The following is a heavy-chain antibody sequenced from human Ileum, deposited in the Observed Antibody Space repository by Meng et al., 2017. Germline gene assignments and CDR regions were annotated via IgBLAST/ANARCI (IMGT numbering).Heavy chain of an antibody. CDR1: GGSISSSFY. V-gene: IGHV4-4*02. J-gene: IGHJ4*02. D-gene: IGHD2-15*01. CDR3: VRHGGKYFDS. Sequence: QVQLQESGPGLVEPSGTLSLTCTVSGGSISSSFYWSVVRQSPGKGLEWIGQIYLAGSPNYNPSLESRVTISVDKSKNQFSLRLTSVTAADTAIFYCVRHGGKYFDSWGQGTLVTVSS. CDR2: IYLAGSP.